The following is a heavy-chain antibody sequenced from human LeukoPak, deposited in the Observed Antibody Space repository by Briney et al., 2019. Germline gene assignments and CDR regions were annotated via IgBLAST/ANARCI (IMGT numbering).Heavy chain of an antibody. Sequence: PSETLSLTCTVSGGSISSYYWSWIRQPPGKGLEWIGYIYYSGSTNYNPSLKSRVTISVDTSKNQFSLKLSSVTAADTAVYYCARHVVDTAMVPNPNPYYYYYMDVWGKGTTVTVSS. CDR1: GGSISSYY. D-gene: IGHD5-18*01. CDR2: IYYSGST. V-gene: IGHV4-59*08. CDR3: ARHVVDTAMVPNPNPYYYYYMDV. J-gene: IGHJ6*03.